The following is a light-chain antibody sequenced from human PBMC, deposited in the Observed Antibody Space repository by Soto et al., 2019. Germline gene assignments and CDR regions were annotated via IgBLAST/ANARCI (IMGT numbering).Light chain of an antibody. CDR2: GAS. CDR1: QSVSSS. Sequence: EIVMTQSPATLSVSPGERATLSCRASQSVSSSLAWYQQKPGQAPRLLIYGASTRSPGIPARFGGSGSGPEFTLTIRSLLSDDFAVYYCQQYSNWPPETFGQGTTVDIK. V-gene: IGKV3-15*01. CDR3: QQYSNWPPET. J-gene: IGKJ1*01.